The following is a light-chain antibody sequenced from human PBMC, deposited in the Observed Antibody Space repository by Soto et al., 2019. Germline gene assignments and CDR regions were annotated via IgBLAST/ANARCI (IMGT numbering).Light chain of an antibody. CDR3: QSYDSRLSVV. CDR1: SSNIGSNY. V-gene: IGLV1-40*01. J-gene: IGLJ2*01. Sequence: QSVLTQPPSASGTPGQSVTISCSGSSSNIGSNYVSWYQQVPGTAPKLLMYGNSNRPSGVPDRFSGSKSGTSASLAITGLQAEDEADYYCQSYDSRLSVVFGGGTQLTVL. CDR2: GNS.